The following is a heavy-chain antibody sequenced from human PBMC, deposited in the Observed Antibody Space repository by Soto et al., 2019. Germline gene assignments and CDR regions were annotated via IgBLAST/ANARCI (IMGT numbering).Heavy chain of an antibody. J-gene: IGHJ4*02. D-gene: IGHD2-8*01. CDR3: AADRFRNGVSYPGWW. Sequence: VQLVESGGGLVKPGGSLRLSCAASGVTFSNAWMNWVRQAPGKGLEWVGRIKSKTDGGTTDYAAPVKGRFTISRDQSKHTMYIQMDSLETADTGVYYCAADRFRNGVSYPGWWGGQGTLVTVSS. CDR1: GVTFSNAW. V-gene: IGHV3-15*07. CDR2: IKSKTDGGTT.